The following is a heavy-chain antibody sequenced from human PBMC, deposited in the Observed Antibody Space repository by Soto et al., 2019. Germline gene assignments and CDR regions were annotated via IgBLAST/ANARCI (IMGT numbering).Heavy chain of an antibody. CDR2: INHSGST. Sequence: QVQLQQWGAGLLKPSETLSLTCAVYGGSFSGYYWSWIRQPPGKGLEWIGEINHSGSTNYNPSLKSRVTTSVDTSKNQFSLKLSSVTAADTAVYYCARGGSTSWPNWFDPWGQGTLVTVSS. CDR3: ARGGSTSWPNWFDP. J-gene: IGHJ5*02. CDR1: GGSFSGYY. D-gene: IGHD2-2*01. V-gene: IGHV4-34*01.